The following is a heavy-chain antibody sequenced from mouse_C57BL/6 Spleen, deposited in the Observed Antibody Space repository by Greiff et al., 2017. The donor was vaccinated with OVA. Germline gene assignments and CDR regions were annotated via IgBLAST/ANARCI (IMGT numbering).Heavy chain of an antibody. V-gene: IGHV1-5*01. D-gene: IGHD1-1*01. Sequence: EVQLQQSGTVLARPGASVKMSCKTSGYTFTSYWMHWVKQRPGQGLEWIGAIDPGNSDTSYNQKFKGKAKLTAVTSASTAYMELSSLTTEDSAVYYCTRYYGSRYAMDYWGQGTSVTVSS. CDR2: IDPGNSDT. J-gene: IGHJ4*01. CDR3: TRYYGSRYAMDY. CDR1: GYTFTSYW.